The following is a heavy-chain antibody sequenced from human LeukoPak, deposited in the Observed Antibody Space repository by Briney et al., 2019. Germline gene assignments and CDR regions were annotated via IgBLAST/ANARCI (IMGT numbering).Heavy chain of an antibody. CDR2: IKSNSNGGTT. J-gene: IGHJ4*02. CDR1: GFTFSNVW. CDR3: TSTLGY. Sequence: GGSLRLSCAASGFTFSNVWLMWVRQAPGKGLEWVGRIKSNSNGGTTDYAAPVKGRFTIPRDDSKSTLYLQMDSLKTEDTAMYYCTSTLGYWGQGTLVIVSS. V-gene: IGHV3-15*01. D-gene: IGHD2-15*01.